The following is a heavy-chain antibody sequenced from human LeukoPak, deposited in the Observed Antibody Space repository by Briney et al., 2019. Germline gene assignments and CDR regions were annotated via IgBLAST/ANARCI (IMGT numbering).Heavy chain of an antibody. V-gene: IGHV3-33*08. D-gene: IGHD6-13*01. CDR2: IWYDGSNK. CDR1: GFTFSSYG. Sequence: PGGSLRLSCAASGFTFSSYGMHWVRQAPGKGLEWVGDIWYDGSNKYYADSVNRRFTISKDNSKNTLYLQMNSLRAEDTAVYYCARGHSSSWYLPDYYYYGMDVWGKGTTVTVSS. J-gene: IGHJ6*04. CDR3: ARGHSSSWYLPDYYYYGMDV.